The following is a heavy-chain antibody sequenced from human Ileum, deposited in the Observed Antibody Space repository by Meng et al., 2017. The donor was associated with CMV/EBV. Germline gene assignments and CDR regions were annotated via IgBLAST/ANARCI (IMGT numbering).Heavy chain of an antibody. Sequence: SGPTLVKPTQTLTLTCSFAGLSPYEMRVSWIRQHPGKALEWLARMDWDDDKFYSPSLRSRLAISKDTSKNQVVHTMTNMDPVDTATYYCARPHGSSHWSYLDYWGQGLLVTVSS. J-gene: IGHJ4*02. CDR1: GLSPYEMR. V-gene: IGHV2-70D*14. CDR3: ARPHGSSHWSYLDY. CDR2: MDWDDDK. D-gene: IGHD6-19*01.